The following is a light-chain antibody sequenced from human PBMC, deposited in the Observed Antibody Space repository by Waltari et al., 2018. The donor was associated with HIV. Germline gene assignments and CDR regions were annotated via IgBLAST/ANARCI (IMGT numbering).Light chain of an antibody. CDR1: SSDVGAYNY. CDR2: DVT. CDR3: CSYAGNYGDV. V-gene: IGLV2-11*01. Sequence: QSALTQPRSVSGSPGQSVTMSCSGTSSDVGAYNYVSWYQQHPGKAPKLMIYDVTQRPSGVPDRFSGSKSGNTASLTISGLQAEDEGDYYCCSYAGNYGDVFGGGTKLTVL. J-gene: IGLJ2*01.